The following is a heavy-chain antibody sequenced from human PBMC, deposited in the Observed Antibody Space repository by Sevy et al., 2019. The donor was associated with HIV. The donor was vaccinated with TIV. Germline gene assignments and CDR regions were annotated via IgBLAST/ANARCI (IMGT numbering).Heavy chain of an antibody. Sequence: GGSLRLSCAASGFTFSSYAMHWVRQAPGKGLEWVGFIWHDGSQKHYADSVRGRFTFSRDNSKNTLFLQVSSLRAEDTAVYHCARGRVGATTSYYFDYWGQGTLVTVSS. V-gene: IGHV3-33*01. CDR2: IWHDGSQK. CDR1: GFTFSSYA. J-gene: IGHJ4*02. D-gene: IGHD1-26*01. CDR3: ARGRVGATTSYYFDY.